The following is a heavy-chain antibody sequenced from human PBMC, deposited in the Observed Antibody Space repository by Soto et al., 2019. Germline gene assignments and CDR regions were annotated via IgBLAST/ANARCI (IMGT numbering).Heavy chain of an antibody. J-gene: IGHJ4*02. CDR1: GFTFDTNG. Sequence: GGSLRLSCAASGFTFDTNGMTWVRQVPGKGLEWVSAISAGGTTTYYADPVKGRFTISRDNSKNTLYLQMNSLRAEDTAVYYCASWGHYVWGSYRYFDYWGQGTLVTVSS. V-gene: IGHV3-23*01. D-gene: IGHD3-16*02. CDR3: ASWGHYVWGSYRYFDY. CDR2: ISAGGTTT.